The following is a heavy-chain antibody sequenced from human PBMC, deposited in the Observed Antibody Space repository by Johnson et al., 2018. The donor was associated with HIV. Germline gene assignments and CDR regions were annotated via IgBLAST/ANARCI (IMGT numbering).Heavy chain of an antibody. D-gene: IGHD1-14*01. V-gene: IGHV3-7*03. Sequence: VQLVESGGGVVQPGRSLRLSCAASGFTFSSYAMHWVRQAPGKGLEWVANINQDGTEKYYVDSLTGRFTISRDNAKNSLYLQMNSRKTEDTAVYYCARAECHDAFDVWGRGTVVTVSS. CDR3: ARAECHDAFDV. CDR1: GFTFSSYA. CDR2: INQDGTEK. J-gene: IGHJ3*01.